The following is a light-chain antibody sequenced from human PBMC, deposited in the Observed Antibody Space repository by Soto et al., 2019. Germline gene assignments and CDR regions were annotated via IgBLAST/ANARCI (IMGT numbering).Light chain of an antibody. J-gene: IGKJ1*01. CDR1: QTIKTY. CDR2: AAS. V-gene: IGKV1-39*01. Sequence: DIQMTQSPSPLSASVGDSVNITCRASQTIKTYLNWYRHKPGKAPELLIYAASRLQSGVASRFSGSGSGTYFILTISSLQPDDLATYYCQQTYTAPGTFGQGTKVEI. CDR3: QQTYTAPGT.